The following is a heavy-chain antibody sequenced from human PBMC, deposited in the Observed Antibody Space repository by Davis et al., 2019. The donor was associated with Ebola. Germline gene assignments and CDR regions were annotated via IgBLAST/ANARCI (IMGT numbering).Heavy chain of an antibody. V-gene: IGHV1-69*13. D-gene: IGHD2-15*01. CDR2: IIPVFRTA. CDR3: ARGKRRDIVVVVAAAQNYYYYGMDV. Sequence: SVKVSCKAVGDTLTSYAMTWVRQAPGQRLEWMGGIIPVFRTASYAQKFQGRVTITADESTSTAYMELSSLRSEDTAVYYCARGKRRDIVVVVAAAQNYYYYGMDVWGKGTTVTVSS. J-gene: IGHJ6*04. CDR1: GDTLTSYA.